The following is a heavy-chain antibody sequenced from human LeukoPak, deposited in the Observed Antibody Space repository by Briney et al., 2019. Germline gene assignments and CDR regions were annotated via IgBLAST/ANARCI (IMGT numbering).Heavy chain of an antibody. CDR1: GYTFTGYY. D-gene: IGHD1-26*01. Sequence: ASVKVSCKASGYTFTGYYMHWVRQAPGQGLEWMGWINPNSGGTNYAQKFQGWVTMTRDTSISTAYMELSRLRSDDTAVYYCARAGVGATFGYFQHWGQGTLVTVSS. V-gene: IGHV1-2*04. CDR3: ARAGVGATFGYFQH. J-gene: IGHJ1*01. CDR2: INPNSGGT.